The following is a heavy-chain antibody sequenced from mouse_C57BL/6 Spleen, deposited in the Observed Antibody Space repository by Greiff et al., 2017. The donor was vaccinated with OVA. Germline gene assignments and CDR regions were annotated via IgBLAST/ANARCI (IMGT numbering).Heavy chain of an antibody. Sequence: EVLLVESGGDLVKPGGSLKLSCAASGFTFSSYGMSWVRQTTDQRLEWVATISSGGSYTYYPDSVKGRFTISRDNAKNTLDLQMSSRKSEDTAMYYCARQGGYDGYSFDYWGQGTTLTVSS. CDR3: ARQGGYDGYSFDY. J-gene: IGHJ2*01. CDR1: GFTFSSYG. D-gene: IGHD2-3*01. V-gene: IGHV5-6*01. CDR2: ISSGGSYT.